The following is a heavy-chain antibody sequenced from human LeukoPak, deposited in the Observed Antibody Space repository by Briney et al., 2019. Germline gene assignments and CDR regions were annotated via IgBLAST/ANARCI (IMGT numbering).Heavy chain of an antibody. V-gene: IGHV1-69*13. CDR1: GYTFTSHG. D-gene: IGHD1-14*01. CDR2: IIPIFGTA. J-gene: IGHJ4*02. Sequence: AAVKVSCKASGYTFTSHGISWVRQAPGQGLEWMGGIIPIFGTANYAQKFQGRVTITADESTSTAYMELSSLRSEDTAVYYCARDPGTGDYWGQGTLVTVSS. CDR3: ARDPGTGDY.